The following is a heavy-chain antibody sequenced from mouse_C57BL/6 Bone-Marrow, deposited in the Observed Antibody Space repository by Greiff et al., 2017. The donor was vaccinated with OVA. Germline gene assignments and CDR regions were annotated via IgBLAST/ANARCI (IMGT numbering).Heavy chain of an antibody. CDR1: GYTFTSYW. D-gene: IGHD3-2*02. CDR3: AREKDGRQLRLRDYAMDY. J-gene: IGHJ4*01. CDR2: INPSNGGT. V-gene: IGHV1-53*01. Sequence: QVHVKQPGTELVKPGASVKLSCKASGYTFTSYWMHWVKQRPGQGLEWIGNINPSNGGTNYNEKFKSKATLTVDKSSSTAYMQLSSLTSEDSAVYYCAREKDGRQLRLRDYAMDYWGQGTSVTVSS.